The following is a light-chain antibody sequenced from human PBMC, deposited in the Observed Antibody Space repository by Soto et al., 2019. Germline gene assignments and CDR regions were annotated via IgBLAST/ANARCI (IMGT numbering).Light chain of an antibody. CDR2: DDS. Sequence: SELPQPPSVSVAPGQRARITCGGNNLGGKSVHWYQQKPGQAPVLVVYDDSDRPSGIPERFSGSNSGNTATLIISRVEAGDEADYYCQVWDSSSDHPEVFGTGTKLTVL. CDR3: QVWDSSSDHPEV. J-gene: IGLJ1*01. V-gene: IGLV3-21*02. CDR1: NLGGKS.